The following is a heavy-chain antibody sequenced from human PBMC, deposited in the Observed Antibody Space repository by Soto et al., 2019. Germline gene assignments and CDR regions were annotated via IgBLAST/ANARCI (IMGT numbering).Heavy chain of an antibody. V-gene: IGHV3-33*01. CDR3: ARDQPGYSYGYGLGY. J-gene: IGHJ4*02. Sequence: PGGSLRLSCAASGFTFSSYGMHWVRQAPGKGLEWVAIIWYDGSNKYYADSVKGRFTISRDSSKNTLYLQMNSLRAEDTAVYYCARDQPGYSYGYGLGYWGQGTLVTVSS. CDR2: IWYDGSNK. CDR1: GFTFSSYG. D-gene: IGHD5-18*01.